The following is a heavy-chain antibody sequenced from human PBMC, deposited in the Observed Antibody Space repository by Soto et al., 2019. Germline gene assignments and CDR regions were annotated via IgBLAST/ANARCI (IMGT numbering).Heavy chain of an antibody. V-gene: IGHV3-23*01. CDR2: ISGSGGSP. D-gene: IGHD5-12*01. CDR1: GFNFGSYA. CDR3: AKGMETGYRGASDS. Sequence: EVQLFESGGGLVQPGGSLRLSCAASGFNFGSYAMSWVRQAPGKGLEWVSGISGSGGSPYYPDSVQGRFTISKDKSNDTLYLHLTSLRAEDTAVYNCAKGMETGYRGASDSWGQGTLVTVSS. J-gene: IGHJ4*02.